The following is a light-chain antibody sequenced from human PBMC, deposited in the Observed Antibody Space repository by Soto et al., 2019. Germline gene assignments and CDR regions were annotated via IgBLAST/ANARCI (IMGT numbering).Light chain of an antibody. CDR3: QQYYSTPRT. V-gene: IGKV4-1*01. Sequence: DIVMTQSPDSLAVSLGERATINCKSGQSVLYSSNNKNYLAWYQQKPGQPPKLLIYWASTRESGVPDQFSGSGSGTDFTLTISSLQAEDVAVYYCQQYYSTPRTFGQGTKVEIK. J-gene: IGKJ1*01. CDR2: WAS. CDR1: QSVLYSSNNKNY.